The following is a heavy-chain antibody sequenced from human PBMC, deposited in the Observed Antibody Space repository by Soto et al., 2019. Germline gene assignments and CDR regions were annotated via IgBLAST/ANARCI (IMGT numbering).Heavy chain of an antibody. D-gene: IGHD2-15*01. CDR3: ASPPLGGNPQHFQH. J-gene: IGHJ1*01. CDR2: IHYSGTT. CDR1: GGSISTATYY. Sequence: SETLSLTCTVSGGSISTATYYWDWIRQPPGKGLEWIGSIHYSGTTYYNPSLKTRVTISIDTSKNQFSLKQKSVTAEDTAVYYCASPPLGGNPQHFQHWGQGTLVTVSS. V-gene: IGHV4-39*07.